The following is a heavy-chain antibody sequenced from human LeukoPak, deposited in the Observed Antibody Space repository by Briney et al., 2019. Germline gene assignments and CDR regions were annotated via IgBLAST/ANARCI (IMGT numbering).Heavy chain of an antibody. CDR1: GFTVSSNS. V-gene: IGHV3-66*03. CDR2: IYRDNT. D-gene: IGHD6-13*01. Sequence: GGSLRLSCTVSGFTVSSNSMSWVRQAPGKGLEWVSFIYRDNTHYSDSVKGRFTISRDNSKNTLYLQMNSLRAEDTAVYYCARDIAAATGGGFDYWGQGTLVTVSS. J-gene: IGHJ4*02. CDR3: ARDIAAATGGGFDY.